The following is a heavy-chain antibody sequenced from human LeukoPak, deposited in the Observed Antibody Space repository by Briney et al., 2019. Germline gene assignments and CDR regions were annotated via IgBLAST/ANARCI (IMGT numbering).Heavy chain of an antibody. CDR3: AKGGKWDVTPFDY. D-gene: IGHD1-26*01. CDR1: RFTFTSYS. Sequence: GGSLRLSCAASRFTFTSYSMNWVRQAPGKGLEWVSTISGGGGSTYYADPVKGRFTISRDNSKNTLYLQVNSLRAEDTAVYYCAKGGKWDVTPFDYWGQGTLVTVSS. J-gene: IGHJ4*02. V-gene: IGHV3-23*01. CDR2: ISGGGGST.